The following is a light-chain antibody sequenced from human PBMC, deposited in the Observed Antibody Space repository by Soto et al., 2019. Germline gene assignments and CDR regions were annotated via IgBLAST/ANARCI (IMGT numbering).Light chain of an antibody. CDR3: QHYRSQT. J-gene: IGKJ1*01. CDR1: QSVSTD. Sequence: EIVMTQSQATLSVSLGGRATLSCRASQSVSTDLAWYQQRPGQAPRHLIYGASSRAPGIPDRFSGSGSGTDFTLTISRLEPADSAVYFCQHYRSQTFGQGTKVDIK. CDR2: GAS. V-gene: IGKV3-20*01.